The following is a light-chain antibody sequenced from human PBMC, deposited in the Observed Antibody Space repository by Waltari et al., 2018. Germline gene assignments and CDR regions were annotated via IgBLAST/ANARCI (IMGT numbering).Light chain of an antibody. CDR3: QSYDSSRSGWV. CDR2: GNS. CDR1: SSNIGAGYD. V-gene: IGLV1-40*01. Sequence: QSVLTQPPSVSGAPGQRVTISCTGSSSNIGAGYDVHWYQQLPGTAPKLLIYGNSNLPSGVPDRFSGSKSGTSASLAITGLQAEDEADYYCQSYDSSRSGWVFGGGTKLTVL. J-gene: IGLJ3*02.